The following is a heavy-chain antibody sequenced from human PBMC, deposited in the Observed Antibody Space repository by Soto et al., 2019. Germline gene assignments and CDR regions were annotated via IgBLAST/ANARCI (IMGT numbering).Heavy chain of an antibody. CDR3: ARDLVRGGRYYNGCAP. CDR1: GGSITSYY. V-gene: IGHV4-4*07. D-gene: IGHD3-22*01. Sequence: SGTLSLTCIVSGGSITSYYWSWIRQPAGKGLEWIGRISAGGTTNYNPSLRSRVTMSLDTSKNHFSLNLTSVTAADTAVYYCARDLVRGGRYYNGCAPWGPGTRVT. CDR2: ISAGGTT. J-gene: IGHJ5*02.